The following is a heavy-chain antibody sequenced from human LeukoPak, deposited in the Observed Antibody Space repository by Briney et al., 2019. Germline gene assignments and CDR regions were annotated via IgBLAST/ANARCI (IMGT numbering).Heavy chain of an antibody. CDR1: GFIFSGYW. V-gene: IGHV3-23*01. CDR2: ISGSGGST. Sequence: PGGSLRLSCAGSGFIFSGYWMHWVRQAPGKGLEWVSAISGSGGSTYSADSVKGRFTISRDISKITLYLQMNSLRAEDTAVYYCAKHYHSSGWNYFDYWGQGTLVTVSS. J-gene: IGHJ4*02. CDR3: AKHYHSSGWNYFDY. D-gene: IGHD6-19*01.